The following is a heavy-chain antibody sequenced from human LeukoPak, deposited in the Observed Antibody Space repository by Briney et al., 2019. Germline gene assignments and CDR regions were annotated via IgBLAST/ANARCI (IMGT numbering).Heavy chain of an antibody. Sequence: GASVKVSCKASGYTFTSYGISWVRQAPGQGLEWVGWISIFNDETNYAQRLQGRVTMTTDTSTSTAYMELRSLRSDDTAVYYCAREGLMVYAIRPNGWFDPWGQGTLVTVSS. CDR2: ISIFNDET. CDR3: AREGLMVYAIRPNGWFDP. D-gene: IGHD2-8*01. CDR1: GYTFTSYG. J-gene: IGHJ5*02. V-gene: IGHV1-18*01.